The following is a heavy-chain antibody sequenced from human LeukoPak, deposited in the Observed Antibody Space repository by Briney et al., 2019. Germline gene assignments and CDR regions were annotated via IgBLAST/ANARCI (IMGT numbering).Heavy chain of an antibody. CDR2: ISSSGSTI. Sequence: PGGSLRLSCAASGFTFSDYYMSWIRQAPGKGLEWVSYISSSGSTIYYADSVKGRFTISRDNAKNSLYLQMNSLRTEDTALYYCAKDVMVRGGFNWFDPWGQGTLVTVSS. CDR3: AKDVMVRGGFNWFDP. V-gene: IGHV3-11*01. CDR1: GFTFSDYY. D-gene: IGHD3-10*01. J-gene: IGHJ5*02.